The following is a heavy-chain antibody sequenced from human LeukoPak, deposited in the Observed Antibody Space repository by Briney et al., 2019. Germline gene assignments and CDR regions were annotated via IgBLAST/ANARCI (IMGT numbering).Heavy chain of an antibody. D-gene: IGHD5-24*01. Sequence: GESLKTSCKGSGYDFTAYWIAWVRQRPGKGLEWMGNINAGNSQTTDSPSFQGQVTISVDKSISTAYLQLRSLKASDTAIYYCARHYSYNWFGYWGQGSPVTVSS. CDR3: ARHYSYNWFGY. CDR1: GYDFTAYW. J-gene: IGHJ4*02. V-gene: IGHV5-51*01. CDR2: INAGNSQT.